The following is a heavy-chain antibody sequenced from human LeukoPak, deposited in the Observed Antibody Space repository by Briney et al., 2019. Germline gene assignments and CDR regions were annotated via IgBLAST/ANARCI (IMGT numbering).Heavy chain of an antibody. CDR2: NYYIGST. J-gene: IGHJ4*02. CDR3: ARGPRRSSGYYYPLRH. Sequence: KPSETLSLTCTVSGGSISSYYWSWMRQPPAKGLEWIGYNYYIGSTNYNPSLKSRVTISDDPSKNQFSLKLSSVTAADTAVYYCARGPRRSSGYYYPLRHWGQGSLVTVSS. D-gene: IGHD3-22*01. CDR1: GGSISSYY. V-gene: IGHV4-59*12.